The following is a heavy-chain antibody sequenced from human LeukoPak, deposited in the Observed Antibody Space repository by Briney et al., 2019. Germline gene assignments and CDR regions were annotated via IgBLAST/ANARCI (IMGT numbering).Heavy chain of an antibody. CDR2: IYHSGST. CDR1: GGSISSGGYY. D-gene: IGHD1-7*01. J-gene: IGHJ6*03. V-gene: IGHV4-30-2*01. CDR3: ARGTRITGTTKVYYYYMDV. Sequence: SQTLSLTCTVSGGSISSGGYYWSWIRQPPGKGLEWIGYIYHSGSTYYNPSLKSRVTISVDTSKNQFSLKLSSVTAADTAVYYCARGTRITGTTKVYYYYMDVWGKGTTVTVSS.